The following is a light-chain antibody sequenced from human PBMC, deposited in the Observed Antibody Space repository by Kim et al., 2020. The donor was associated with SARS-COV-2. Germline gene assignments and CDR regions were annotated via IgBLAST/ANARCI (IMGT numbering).Light chain of an antibody. Sequence: IVLTQSPDTLSLSPGDRATLSCRASQGISSTYLAWYQQKPGQVPRLLISGASNRASGISDRFSGSGSGTDFTLTISRLEPEDSAVYYCQHYAASPWTFGQGTKVDIK. CDR2: GAS. V-gene: IGKV3-20*01. CDR3: QHYAASPWT. CDR1: QGISSTY. J-gene: IGKJ1*01.